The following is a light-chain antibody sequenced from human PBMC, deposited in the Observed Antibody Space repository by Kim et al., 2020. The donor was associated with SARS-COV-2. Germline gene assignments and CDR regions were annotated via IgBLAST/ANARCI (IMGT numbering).Light chain of an antibody. CDR2: GNI. CDR1: SSNIGAGYD. V-gene: IGLV1-40*01. Sequence: RVNSSCTGSSSNIGAGYDVQWYQQFPGTAPKLLIYGNINRPSGVPDRFSASRSGTSASLAITGLQAEDEADYYCQSYDSSLSGSVFGGGTQLTVL. J-gene: IGLJ3*02. CDR3: QSYDSSLSGSV.